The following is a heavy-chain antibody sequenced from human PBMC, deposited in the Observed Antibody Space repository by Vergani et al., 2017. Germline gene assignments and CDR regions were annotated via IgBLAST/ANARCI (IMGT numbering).Heavy chain of an antibody. CDR2: IKNTGDST. J-gene: IGHJ4*01. Sequence: EVQLLQSEGAVVQPGGSLRLSCVASGFTFSSHAISWVRQGHGQGLEWVSSIKNTGDSTYYADSVKDGFTISLDNSKNTLYLQMTSLRVEDTAVYYCGRGSDNYNWCHGTLVTVSS. CDR3: GRGSDNYN. D-gene: IGHD1-1*01. V-gene: IGHV3-23*01. CDR1: GFTFSSHA.